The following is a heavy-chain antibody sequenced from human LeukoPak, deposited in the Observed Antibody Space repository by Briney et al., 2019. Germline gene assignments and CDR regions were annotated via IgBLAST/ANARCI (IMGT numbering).Heavy chain of an antibody. D-gene: IGHD5-24*01. J-gene: IGHJ4*02. CDR1: GYTFTGYN. CDR3: ATITRYHSDGYSSRGYNDY. Sequence: ASVKVSCKASGYTFTGYNMHWVRQAPGQGLEWMGCINPNSGGTNYAQKFQGRVTMTRDTSITTAYMELSSLTSDDTAVHYCATITRYHSDGYSSRGYNDYWGQGTLVTVSS. V-gene: IGHV1-2*02. CDR2: INPNSGGT.